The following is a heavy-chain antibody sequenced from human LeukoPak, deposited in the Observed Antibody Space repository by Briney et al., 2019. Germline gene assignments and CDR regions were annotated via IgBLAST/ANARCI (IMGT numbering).Heavy chain of an antibody. D-gene: IGHD6-13*01. CDR3: ARVTGVSSSGRYFYGMDV. Sequence: SETLSLTCIVSGDSISRYYWSWIRQSPGKGLEWIGCIDYSGNANYNPSLKSRVTISGDTSKNQISLKLRSVTAADTAVYYCARVTGVSSSGRYFYGMDVWGQGTTVTVSS. CDR2: IDYSGNA. CDR1: GDSISRYY. V-gene: IGHV4-59*01. J-gene: IGHJ6*02.